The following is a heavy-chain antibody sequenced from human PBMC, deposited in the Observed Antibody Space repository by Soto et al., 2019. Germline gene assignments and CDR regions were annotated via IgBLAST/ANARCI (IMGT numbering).Heavy chain of an antibody. CDR1: GYTFTGYY. V-gene: IGHV1-2*02. CDR2: INPNSGGT. D-gene: IGHD3-16*02. CDR3: ARVPRLGELSLFPGY. J-gene: IGHJ4*02. Sequence: QVQLVQSGAEVKKPGASVKVSCKASGYTFTGYYMHWVRQAPGQGLERMGWINPNSGGTNYAQKFQGRVTMTRDTSISTAYMELSRLRSDDTAVYYCARVPRLGELSLFPGYWGQGTLVTVSS.